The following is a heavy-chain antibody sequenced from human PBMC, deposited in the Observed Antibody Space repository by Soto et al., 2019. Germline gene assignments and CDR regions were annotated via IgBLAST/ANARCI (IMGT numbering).Heavy chain of an antibody. D-gene: IGHD1-26*01. CDR1: GFTFSSYG. J-gene: IGHJ5*02. Sequence: QVQLVESGGGVVQPGRSLRLSCAASGFTFSSYGMHWVRQAPGKGLEWVAVIWYDGSNKYYADSVKGRFTISRDNSKNTLYLQMKSLRAEDTAVYYCARDGAPSGITGSTGNWFDPWGQGTLVTVSS. CDR3: ARDGAPSGITGSTGNWFDP. V-gene: IGHV3-33*01. CDR2: IWYDGSNK.